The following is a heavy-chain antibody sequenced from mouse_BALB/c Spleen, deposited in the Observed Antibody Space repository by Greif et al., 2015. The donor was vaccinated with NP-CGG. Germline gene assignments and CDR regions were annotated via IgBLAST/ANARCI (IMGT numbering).Heavy chain of an antibody. D-gene: IGHD1-1*01. V-gene: IGHV5-12-2*01. CDR1: GFTFSSYT. CDR2: ISNGGGST. CDR3: ARHGDYYGSSYDY. J-gene: IGHJ2*01. Sequence: EVQLVESGGGLVQPGGSLKLSCAASGFTFSSYTMSCVRQTPEKRLEWVAYISNGGGSTYYPDTVKGRFTISRDNAKNTLYLQMSSLKSEDTAMYYCARHGDYYGSSYDYWGQGTTLTVSS.